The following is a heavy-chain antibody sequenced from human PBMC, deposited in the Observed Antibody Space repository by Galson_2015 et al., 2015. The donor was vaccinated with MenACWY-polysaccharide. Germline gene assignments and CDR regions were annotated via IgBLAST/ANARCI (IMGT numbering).Heavy chain of an antibody. Sequence: SLTLSCTASGHTFSNFWITWVRQAPGQGLEWVTSISHYPRMTFYAKYLKGRVNMSTDNSETPAFLQMNSLRAADTAIYYCARERWVRGVFFDQWGQGTLVTVSS. CDR3: ARERWVRGVFFDQ. J-gene: IGHJ4*02. CDR2: ISHYPRMT. CDR1: GHTFSNFW. V-gene: IGHV3-7*01. D-gene: IGHD3-10*01.